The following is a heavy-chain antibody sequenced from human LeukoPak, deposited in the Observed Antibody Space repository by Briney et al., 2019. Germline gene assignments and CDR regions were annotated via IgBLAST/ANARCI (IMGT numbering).Heavy chain of an antibody. CDR1: GGSISSYY. J-gene: IGHJ4*02. Sequence: PSETLSLTCTVSGGSISSYYWSWIRQPPGKGLEWIGYIYYSGSTIYNPSLKSRITIPIDTSKKQVSLKLSSVTAADTAVYYCARGVGYSSSWGFGYWGQGTLVTVSS. CDR3: ARGVGYSSSWGFGY. V-gene: IGHV4-59*01. CDR2: IYYSGST. D-gene: IGHD6-13*01.